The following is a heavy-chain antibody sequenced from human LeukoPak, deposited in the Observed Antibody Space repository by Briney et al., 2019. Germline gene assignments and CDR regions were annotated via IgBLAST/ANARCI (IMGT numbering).Heavy chain of an antibody. D-gene: IGHD6-6*01. V-gene: IGHV3-23*01. CDR2: ISGSGGST. Sequence: GGSLRLSCAGSGFTVSSNYMSWVRQAPGKGLEWVSAISGSGGSTYYADSVKGRFTISRDNSKNTLYLQMNSLRAEDTAVYYCAKGRLYSSSSTVYFDYWGQGTMVTVSS. CDR3: AKGRLYSSSSTVYFDY. CDR1: GFTVSSNY. J-gene: IGHJ4*03.